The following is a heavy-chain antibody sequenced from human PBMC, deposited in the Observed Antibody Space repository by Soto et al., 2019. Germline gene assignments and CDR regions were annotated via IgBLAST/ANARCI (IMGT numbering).Heavy chain of an antibody. D-gene: IGHD3-22*01. Sequence: KPGGSLRLSCTVSGFAFNNYGINWVRQAPGQGLEWVSSISKSDYTYYSDSVKGRFTISRDNAKNSVSLQMNTLRVEDTAVYYCAREDSIIISAVSDFWGQGTLVTVSS. CDR3: AREDSIIISAVSDF. J-gene: IGHJ4*02. V-gene: IGHV3-21*01. CDR2: ISKSDYT. CDR1: GFAFNNYG.